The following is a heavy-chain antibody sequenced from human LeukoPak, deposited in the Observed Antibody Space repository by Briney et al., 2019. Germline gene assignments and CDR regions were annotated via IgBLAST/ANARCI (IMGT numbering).Heavy chain of an antibody. CDR3: ARARQLWSVSSSLNWFDP. V-gene: IGHV4-59*01. CDR2: VDHTGST. J-gene: IGHJ5*02. CDR1: DDSITMYY. D-gene: IGHD5-18*01. Sequence: SEALSLTCSVSDDSITMYYWTWIRQPPGKGLEWIGYVDHTGSTNFNPSLNGRVSISRDTTKNLFSLRLRSVTAADTAVYYCARARQLWSVSSSLNWFDPWGQGTLVTVSS.